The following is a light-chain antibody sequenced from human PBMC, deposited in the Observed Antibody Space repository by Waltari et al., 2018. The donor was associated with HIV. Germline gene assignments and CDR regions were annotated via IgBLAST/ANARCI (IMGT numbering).Light chain of an antibody. CDR2: LAS. CDR1: QAINNY. V-gene: IGKV1-9*01. CDR3: QQADLSPVT. Sequence: QLTQSPSFLSASVGDGVTITCRASQAINNYFAWYQQKPGKAPKLLINLASALQSGVPSRFSGSGSGTEFTLTIRGLQPEDLATYYCQQADLSPVTFGGGTRVEIK. J-gene: IGKJ4*01.